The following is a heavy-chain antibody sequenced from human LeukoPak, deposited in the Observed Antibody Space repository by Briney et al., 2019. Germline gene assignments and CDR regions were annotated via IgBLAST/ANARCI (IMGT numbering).Heavy chain of an antibody. Sequence: PGGSLRLSCAASGFIFSSACMSWVRQAPGKGLEWVGRIKSKSDGGTADYAAPVNGRFTISRDDSKNTVYLQMDSLKTEDTAVYHCTTLYDNFWSIPAGVWGTGITVSVSS. V-gene: IGHV3-15*01. D-gene: IGHD3-3*01. CDR2: IKSKSDGGTA. J-gene: IGHJ6*04. CDR1: GFIFSSAC. CDR3: TTLYDNFWSIPAGV.